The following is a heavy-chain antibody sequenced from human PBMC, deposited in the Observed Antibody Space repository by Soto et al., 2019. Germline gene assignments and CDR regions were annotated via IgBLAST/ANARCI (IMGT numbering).Heavy chain of an antibody. J-gene: IGHJ1*01. D-gene: IGHD3-22*01. CDR2: IKQDGTET. CDR1: GFVFSSFW. V-gene: IGHV3-7*03. CDR3: AGAYDNTGYYLKYFHH. Sequence: GGSLRLSCATSGFVFSSFWLSWVRQAPGKGLEWVANIKQDGTETYYVDSVKGRFTISRDNAKKSLYLQMNSLRAEDTALYYCAGAYDNTGYYLKYFHHWGQGTQVTVSS.